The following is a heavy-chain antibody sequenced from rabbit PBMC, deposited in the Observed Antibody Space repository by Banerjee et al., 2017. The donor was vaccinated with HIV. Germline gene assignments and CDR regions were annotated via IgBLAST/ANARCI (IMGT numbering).Heavy chain of an antibody. D-gene: IGHD2-1*01. CDR2: IDAGSSGIT. J-gene: IGHJ4*01. Sequence: QSLEASGGDLVQPGASLTLTCPASGFSFSTRYYMCWVRQAPGKGLEWIACIDAGSSGITVYPTWAKGRFTISKTSSTTVTLQMTSLTAADTALYFCARGYDHSGNWLNLWGPGTLVTVS. V-gene: IGHV1S40*01. CDR1: GFSFSTRYY. CDR3: ARGYDHSGNWLNL.